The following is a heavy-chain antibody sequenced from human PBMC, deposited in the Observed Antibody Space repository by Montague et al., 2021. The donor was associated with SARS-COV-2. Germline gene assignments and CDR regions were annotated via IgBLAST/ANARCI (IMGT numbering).Heavy chain of an antibody. CDR1: GGSFSGYY. D-gene: IGHD5-12*01. CDR2: INHSGST. V-gene: IGHV4-34*01. Sequence: SETLSLTCAVYGGSFSGYYWSWIRQPPGKGLEWIGEINHSGSTNYNPSLRSRVTISVDTSKNQISLKLSSVTAADTAVYYCAREVGRGYSGYEGEYWGQGTLVTVSS. CDR3: AREVGRGYSGYEGEY. J-gene: IGHJ4*02.